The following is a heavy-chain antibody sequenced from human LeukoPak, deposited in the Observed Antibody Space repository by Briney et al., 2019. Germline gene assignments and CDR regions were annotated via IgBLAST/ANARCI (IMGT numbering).Heavy chain of an antibody. CDR1: GFTFRTYV. V-gene: IGHV3-21*01. CDR3: AREDYSSGNPTIDN. CDR2: IGSSSSFM. J-gene: IGHJ4*02. Sequence: GGSLRLSCAASGFTFRTYVMKWVRQAPGKGLEWVSSIGSSSSFMYYADSVRGRFTISRDNAKNSLYLQMNSLRAEDAAVYYCAREDYSSGNPTIDNWGQGTLVTVSS. D-gene: IGHD3-10*01.